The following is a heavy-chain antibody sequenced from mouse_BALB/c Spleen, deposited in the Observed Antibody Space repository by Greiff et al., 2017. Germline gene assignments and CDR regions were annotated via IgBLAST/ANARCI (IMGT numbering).Heavy chain of an antibody. CDR3: ARSEITTVGYAMDY. V-gene: IGHV1-31*01. CDR2: INPYNGAT. D-gene: IGHD1-1*01. J-gene: IGHJ4*01. CDR1: GYSFTGYY. Sequence: EVQLQESGPELVKPGASVKISCKASGYSFTGYYMHWVKQSHVKSLEWIGRINPYNGATSYNQNFKDKASLTVDKSSSTAYMELHSLTSEDSAVYYCARSEITTVGYAMDYWGQGTSVTVSS.